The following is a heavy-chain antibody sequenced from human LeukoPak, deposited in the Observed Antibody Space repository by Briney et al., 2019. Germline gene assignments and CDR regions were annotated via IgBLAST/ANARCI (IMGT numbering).Heavy chain of an antibody. CDR1: GGSFSGYY. J-gene: IGHJ4*02. CDR3: ARGGGLVRNNFDY. CDR2: INHSGST. V-gene: IGHV4-34*01. Sequence: SETLSLTCAVYGGSFSGYYWSWIRQPPGKGLEWIGEINHSGSTNYNPSLKSRVTISVDTSKNQFSLKLSSVTAADTAVYYCARGGGLVRNNFDYWGQGTLVTVSS. D-gene: IGHD6-19*01.